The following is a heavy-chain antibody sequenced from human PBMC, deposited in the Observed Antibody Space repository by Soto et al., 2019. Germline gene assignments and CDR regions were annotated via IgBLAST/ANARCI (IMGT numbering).Heavy chain of an antibody. CDR3: ARDSLVITMVRGVPDY. Sequence: PGGSLRLSCAASGFTFSSYGMHWVRQAPGKGLEWVAVIWYDGSNKYYADSVKGRFTISRDNFKNTLYLQMNSLRAEDTAVYYCARDSLVITMVRGVPDYWGQGTLVTVSS. CDR1: GFTFSSYG. D-gene: IGHD3-10*01. J-gene: IGHJ4*02. V-gene: IGHV3-33*01. CDR2: IWYDGSNK.